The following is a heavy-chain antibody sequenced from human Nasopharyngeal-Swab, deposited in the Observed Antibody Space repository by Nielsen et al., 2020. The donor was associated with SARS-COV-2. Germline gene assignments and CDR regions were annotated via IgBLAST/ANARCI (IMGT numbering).Heavy chain of an antibody. V-gene: IGHV3-74*03. Sequence: GESLKISCAASGFSFSSYWLHSVRQVPGKGLLWVSRINGDGTITTYADSVKGRFTISRDNAKNTLYLQMNSLAVEDTAVYYCARVTGGYSFDSWGQGTLVTVSS. CDR3: ARVTGGYSFDS. J-gene: IGHJ4*01. D-gene: IGHD3-22*01. CDR1: GFSFSSYW. CDR2: INGDGTIT.